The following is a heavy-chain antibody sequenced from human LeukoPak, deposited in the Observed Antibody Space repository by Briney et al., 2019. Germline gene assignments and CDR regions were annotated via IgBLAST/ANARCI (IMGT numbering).Heavy chain of an antibody. D-gene: IGHD1-26*01. CDR1: GFTFSSYS. CDR2: ISSSVSTI. CDR3: AREFVGTTSYYYYYMDV. V-gene: IGHV3-48*01. J-gene: IGHJ6*03. Sequence: PGGSLRLSCAASGFTFSSYSMNWVRQAPGKGLEWVSYISSSVSTIYYADSVKGRFTISRDNAKNSLYLQVNSLRAEDTAVYYCAREFVGTTSYYYYYMDVWGKGTTVTVSS.